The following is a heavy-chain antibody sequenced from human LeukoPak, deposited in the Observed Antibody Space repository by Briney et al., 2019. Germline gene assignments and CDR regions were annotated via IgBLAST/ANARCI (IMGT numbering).Heavy chain of an antibody. CDR3: ARAGDYGSGSSKVVY. V-gene: IGHV3-30*07. CDR2: GSNK. Sequence: GSNKYYGASVRGRFTSSRDNSKNTLYLQMNSLRAEDTAVYYCARAGDYGSGSSKVVYWGQGTLVTVSS. D-gene: IGHD3-10*01. J-gene: IGHJ4*02.